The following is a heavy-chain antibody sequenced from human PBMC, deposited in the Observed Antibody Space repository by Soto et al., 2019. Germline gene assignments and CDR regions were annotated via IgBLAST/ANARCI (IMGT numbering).Heavy chain of an antibody. D-gene: IGHD4-4*01. CDR1: GFTFSESW. J-gene: IGHJ5*02. V-gene: IGHV3-7*01. CDR3: VRGGSNYAS. CDR2: IKPDESEK. Sequence: EVQLVESGGGLVQPGGSLRLSCTASGFTFSESWMTWVRQAPGKGLEWVARIKPDESEKKYADFVKGRFSISRDNAKNSMYFQMDSLRGEDTALYYCVRGGSNYASWGQGTLVTVSS.